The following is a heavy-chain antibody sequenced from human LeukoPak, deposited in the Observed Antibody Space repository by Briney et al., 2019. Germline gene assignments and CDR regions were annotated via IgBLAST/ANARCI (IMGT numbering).Heavy chain of an antibody. Sequence: GGSLRLSCAASGFTFSSYAMSWFRQAPGKGLEWVGFIRSKAYGGTTEYAASVKGRFTISRDDSKSIAYLQMNSLKTEDTAVYYCTRDGDDFWSGYLYGMDVWGQGTTVTVSS. D-gene: IGHD3-3*01. J-gene: IGHJ6*02. V-gene: IGHV3-49*03. CDR3: TRDGDDFWSGYLYGMDV. CDR2: IRSKAYGGTT. CDR1: GFTFSSYA.